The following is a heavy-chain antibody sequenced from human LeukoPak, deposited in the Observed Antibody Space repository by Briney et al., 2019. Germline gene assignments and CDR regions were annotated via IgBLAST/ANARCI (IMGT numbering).Heavy chain of an antibody. V-gene: IGHV1-18*01. CDR2: ISAYNGNT. D-gene: IGHD3-3*01. CDR1: GYTFTSYG. J-gene: IGHJ6*02. CDR3: ARGGDFWGATWVYYGMDV. Sequence: ASVTVSCKASGYTFTSYGISWVRQAPGQGLEWMGWISAYNGNTNYAQKLQGRVTMTTDTSTSTAYMELRSLRSDDTAVYYCARGGDFWGATWVYYGMDVWGQGTTVTVSS.